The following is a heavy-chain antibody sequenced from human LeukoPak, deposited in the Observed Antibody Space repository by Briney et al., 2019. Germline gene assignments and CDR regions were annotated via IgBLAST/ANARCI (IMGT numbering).Heavy chain of an antibody. J-gene: IGHJ6*03. D-gene: IGHD3-22*01. CDR2: IRSKANSYAT. CDR3: TREYYYDSSGYYYYYYYMDV. V-gene: IGHV3-73*01. CDR1: GFTFSGSA. Sequence: PGGSLRLSCAASGFTFSGSAMHWVRQASGKGLEWVGRIRSKANSYATAYAASVKGRFTISSDDSKNTAYLQMNSLKTEDTAVYYCTREYYYDSSGYYYYYYYMDVWGKGTTVTVSS.